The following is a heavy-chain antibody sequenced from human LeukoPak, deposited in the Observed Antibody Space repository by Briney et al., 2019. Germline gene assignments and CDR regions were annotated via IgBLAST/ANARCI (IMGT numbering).Heavy chain of an antibody. J-gene: IGHJ2*01. Sequence: ALRLSCEGSGFSLSRYTMSWVRQAPAKGLEWVSAISGNGAKTYYPESVKGRFNLSSDNSKNALYLQLNSLSPEDTAVYYCAKPALQYYDSSGYHPDWYFDLWGRGTLVTV. CDR1: GFSLSRYT. V-gene: IGHV3-23*01. D-gene: IGHD3-22*01. CDR3: AKPALQYYDSSGYHPDWYFDL. CDR2: ISGNGAKT.